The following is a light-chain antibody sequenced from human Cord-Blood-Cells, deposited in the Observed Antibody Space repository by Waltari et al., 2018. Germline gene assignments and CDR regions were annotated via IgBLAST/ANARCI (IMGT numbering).Light chain of an antibody. J-gene: IGLJ3*02. CDR1: SSDVGGYNY. CDR2: DVS. CDR3: SSYTSSSTWV. V-gene: IGLV2-14*01. Sequence: QSALTQPASVSGSPGQSITISCTGTSSDVGGYNYVSWYQQHPGKAPKLMIYDVSKRPSWVSNRFCASKSGTTASLTISGLQAEDEADYYCSSYTSSSTWVFGGGTKLTVL.